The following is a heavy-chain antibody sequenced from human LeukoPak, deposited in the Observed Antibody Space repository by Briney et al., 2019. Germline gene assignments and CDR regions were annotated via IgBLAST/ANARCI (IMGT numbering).Heavy chain of an antibody. D-gene: IGHD1-26*01. CDR3: AIDQVGATREGLDY. V-gene: IGHV1-2*02. CDR2: INPNSGGT. Sequence: ASVKVSCKASGYTFTGYYMHWVRQAPGQGLEWMGWINPNSGGTNYAQKFQGRVTTTRDTSISTAYMELSRLRSDDTAVYYCAIDQVGATREGLDYWGQGTLVTVSS. J-gene: IGHJ4*02. CDR1: GYTFTGYY.